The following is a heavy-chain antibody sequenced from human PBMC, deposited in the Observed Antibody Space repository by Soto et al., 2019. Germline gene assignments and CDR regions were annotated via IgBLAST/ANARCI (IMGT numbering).Heavy chain of an antibody. CDR3: ARAVAPYLGTWFDP. Sequence: QLQLQESGSGLVKPSQTLSLTCAVSGGSISSGNSYAWSWIRQPPGKGLEWIGSISHTGRTSYNPSLKGRVTMSVDKSKNQFSLKLSSVTAADMAVYYCARAVAPYLGTWFDPWGQGSLVIASS. J-gene: IGHJ5*02. D-gene: IGHD3-16*01. CDR2: ISHTGRT. V-gene: IGHV4-30-2*01. CDR1: GGSISSGNSYA.